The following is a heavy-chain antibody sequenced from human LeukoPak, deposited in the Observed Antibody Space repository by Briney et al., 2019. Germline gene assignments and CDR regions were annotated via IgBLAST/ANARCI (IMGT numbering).Heavy chain of an antibody. Sequence: GGSLRLSCAASGFTFSSYGMHWVRQAPGKGLEWVAVISYDGSNKYYADSVKGRFTISRDNSKNTLYLQMNSLRAEDTAVYYCAKAYYDLWSEFDYWGQGTLVTVSS. D-gene: IGHD3-3*01. CDR2: ISYDGSNK. CDR3: AKAYYDLWSEFDY. J-gene: IGHJ4*02. V-gene: IGHV3-30*18. CDR1: GFTFSSYG.